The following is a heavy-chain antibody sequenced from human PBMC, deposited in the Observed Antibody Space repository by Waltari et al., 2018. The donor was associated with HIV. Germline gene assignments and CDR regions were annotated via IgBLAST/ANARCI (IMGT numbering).Heavy chain of an antibody. J-gene: IGHJ3*01. V-gene: IGHV4-34*02. D-gene: IGHD3-22*01. CDR2: INDGGTP. CDR3: ARVPSMKPRGGTFHA. CDR1: GGSSRGHY. Sequence: QVQLQQWGAGLLKPSATLSLTCAVYGGSSRGHYWSWIRQPPGKGLECIGEINDGGTPHCNPSLKSRVSMSVDTAKNQFSLKLSAVTAADSGVYFCARVPSMKPRGGTFHAWGQGTMVTVSS.